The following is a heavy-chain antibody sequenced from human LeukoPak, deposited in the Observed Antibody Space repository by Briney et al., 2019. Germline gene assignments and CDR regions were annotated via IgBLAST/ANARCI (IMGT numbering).Heavy chain of an antibody. D-gene: IGHD4-11*01. CDR2: ISSSSSYT. CDR3: ARAPHNSNYRPYYSGMAV. CDR1: GFTFSDYY. V-gene: IGHV3-11*06. J-gene: IGHJ6*04. Sequence: GGSLRLSCAASGFTFSDYYMSWIRQAPGKGLEWVSYISSSSSYTNYADSVKGRFTISRDNAKNSLYLQMNSLRAEDTAVYYCARAPHNSNYRPYYSGMAVWGKRTTVTASS.